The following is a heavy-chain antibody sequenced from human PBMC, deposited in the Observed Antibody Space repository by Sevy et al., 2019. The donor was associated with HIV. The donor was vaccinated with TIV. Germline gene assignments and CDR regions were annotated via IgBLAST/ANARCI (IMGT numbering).Heavy chain of an antibody. CDR3: ARGKHVSDYYGSFDY. D-gene: IGHD3-3*01. V-gene: IGHV3-53*01. Sequence: GGSLRLSCAVSGFTVSSNFMSWVRQAPGKGLEWVSVIWLTGTTYYADSVKGRFTSSRDNSKNAVYLDMSSLRAAGTAVYYCARGKHVSDYYGSFDYWGQGTLVTVSS. CDR1: GFTVSSNF. CDR2: IWLTGTT. J-gene: IGHJ4*02.